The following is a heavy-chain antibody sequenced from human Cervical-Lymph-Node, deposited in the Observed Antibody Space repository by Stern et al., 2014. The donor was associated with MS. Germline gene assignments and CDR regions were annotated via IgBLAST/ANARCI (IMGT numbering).Heavy chain of an antibody. J-gene: IGHJ6*02. D-gene: IGHD1-1*01. Sequence: VQLVQSGAEVKKPGSSVKVSCKASGGTFSSYAISWVRQAPGQGLEWMGRIIPILGIANYAQKFQGRVTITADKSTSTAYMELSSLRSEDTAVYYCARGNYYYYYYGMDVWGQGTRVTVSS. V-gene: IGHV1-69*09. CDR1: GGTFSSYA. CDR3: ARGNYYYYYYGMDV. CDR2: IIPILGIA.